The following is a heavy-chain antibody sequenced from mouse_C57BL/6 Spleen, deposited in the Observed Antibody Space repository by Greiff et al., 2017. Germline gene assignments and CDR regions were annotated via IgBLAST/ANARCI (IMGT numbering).Heavy chain of an antibody. V-gene: IGHV2-2*01. D-gene: IGHD2-2*01. CDR3: ARLYGYSYAMDY. CDR2: IWSGGST. CDR1: GFSLTSYG. Sequence: VQLQESGPGLVQPSQSLSITCTVSGFSLTSYGVHWVRQSPGKGLEWLGVIWSGGSTDYNAAFISRLSISKDNSKSQVFFKMNSLQADDTAIYYCARLYGYSYAMDYWGQGTSVTVSS. J-gene: IGHJ4*01.